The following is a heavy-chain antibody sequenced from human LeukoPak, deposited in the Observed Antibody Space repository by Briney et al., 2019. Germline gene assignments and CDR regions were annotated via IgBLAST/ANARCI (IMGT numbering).Heavy chain of an antibody. CDR1: GFIFSPYA. J-gene: IGHJ4*02. D-gene: IGHD6-13*01. CDR2: ISSEGKTT. CDR3: VKDRWVDH. V-gene: IGHV3-64D*06. Sequence: GGSLRLSCSASGFIFSPYAMHWVRQAPGKGLEYVSSISSEGKTTYYADSVKGRSTISRDNSKNMLYLQMSSLRPEDTAVYYCVKDRWVDHWGQGTLVTVSS.